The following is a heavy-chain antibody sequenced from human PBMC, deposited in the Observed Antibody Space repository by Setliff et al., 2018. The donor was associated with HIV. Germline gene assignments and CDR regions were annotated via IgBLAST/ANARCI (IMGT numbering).Heavy chain of an antibody. CDR2: ISGYNGHT. Sequence: ASVKVSCKASGYTFTGYYMHWVRQAPGQGLEWVAWISGYNGHTNYAQRFQGRVTVTTDTSTSTAYMELRSLRSDDTAVYFCARVGPFEFDSSGYAEFWGQGTPVTVSS. CDR3: ARVGPFEFDSSGYAEF. CDR1: GYTFTGYY. D-gene: IGHD3-22*01. J-gene: IGHJ4*02. V-gene: IGHV1-18*04.